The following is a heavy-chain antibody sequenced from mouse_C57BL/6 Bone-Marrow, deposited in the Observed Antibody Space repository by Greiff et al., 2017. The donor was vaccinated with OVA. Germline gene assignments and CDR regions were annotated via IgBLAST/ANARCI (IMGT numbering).Heavy chain of an antibody. V-gene: IGHV5-4*03. CDR2: ISDGGSYT. Sequence: EVKLVESGGGLVKPGGSLKLSCAASGFTFSSYAMSWVRQTPEKRLEWVATISDGGSYTYYPDNVKGRFTISRDNAKNHLYLQMSHLKSEDTAMYYCARAPGCYGSSFDYWGQGATLTVSS. J-gene: IGHJ2*01. CDR1: GFTFSSYA. D-gene: IGHD1-1*01. CDR3: ARAPGCYGSSFDY.